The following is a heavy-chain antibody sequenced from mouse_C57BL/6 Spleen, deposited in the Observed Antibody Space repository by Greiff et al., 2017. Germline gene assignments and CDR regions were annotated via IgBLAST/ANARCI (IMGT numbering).Heavy chain of an antibody. CDR1: GYAFSSSW. V-gene: IGHV1-82*01. CDR2: IYPGDGDT. CDR3: ARPKSNYDYYYAMDY. Sequence: VQLQQSGPELVKPGASVKISCKASGYAFSSSWMNWVKQRPGKGLEWIGRIYPGDGDTNYNGKFKGKATLTADKSSSTAYMQLSSLTSEDSAVYFCARPKSNYDYYYAMDYWGQGTSVTVSS. D-gene: IGHD2-5*01. J-gene: IGHJ4*01.